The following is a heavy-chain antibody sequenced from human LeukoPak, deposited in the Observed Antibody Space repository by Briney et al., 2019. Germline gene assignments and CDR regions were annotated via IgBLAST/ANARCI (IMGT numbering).Heavy chain of an antibody. CDR2: INPNTGAT. J-gene: IGHJ4*02. CDR1: GYTFTGYY. D-gene: IGHD6-25*01. V-gene: IGHV1-2*02. CDR3: ETLLSNAAFDY. Sequence: GASVKVSCKASGYTFTGYYMHWVRQAPGQGLEWMGWINPNTGATNYAQKFQGRVTMTTDTSISTAYMELSRLRSDDTAVYYCETLLSNAAFDYWGQGTLVTVSS.